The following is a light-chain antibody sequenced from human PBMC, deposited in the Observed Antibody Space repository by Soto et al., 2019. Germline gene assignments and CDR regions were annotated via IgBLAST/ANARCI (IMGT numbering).Light chain of an antibody. CDR2: DAS. V-gene: IGKV1-33*01. CDR3: QHCDYLPI. Sequence: DIQMTQSPSSLSASVGDRVTITCQASHDITSFLNWYQHKPGRAPKLLIYDASILEAGVPTRFSGSGSGTHFPFTISSLQPEDFATYYCQHCDYLPIFGPGTTVDFK. CDR1: HDITSF. J-gene: IGKJ3*01.